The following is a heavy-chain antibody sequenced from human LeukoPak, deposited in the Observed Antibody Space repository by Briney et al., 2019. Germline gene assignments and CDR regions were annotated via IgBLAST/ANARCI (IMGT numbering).Heavy chain of an antibody. CDR1: GFTFTNSA. J-gene: IGHJ6*03. V-gene: IGHV3-23*01. D-gene: IGHD1-26*01. CDR3: AKDGVVGTRRNYMDV. CDR2: ISGSGGST. Sequence: PGGSLRLSCAASGFTFTNSALSWVRQAPGKGLQWVSDISGSGGSTYYADSVKGRFTISRDNSKNTLYLQMNSLRAEDTAVYYCAKDGVVGTRRNYMDVWGKGTTVTVSS.